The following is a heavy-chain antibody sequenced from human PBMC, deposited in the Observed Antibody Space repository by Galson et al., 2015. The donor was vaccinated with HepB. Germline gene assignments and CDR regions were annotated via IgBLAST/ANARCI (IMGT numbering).Heavy chain of an antibody. V-gene: IGHV3-23*01. J-gene: IGHJ4*02. CDR2: ISGSGGST. D-gene: IGHD6-6*01. CDR1: GFTFSSYA. Sequence: SLRLSCAASGFTFSSYAMSWVRQAPGKGLEWVSAISGSGGSTYYADSVKGRFTISRDNSKNTLYLQMNSLRAEDTAVYYCAKDPPTHPQLVRTVDYWGQGTLVTVSS. CDR3: AKDPPTHPQLVRTVDY.